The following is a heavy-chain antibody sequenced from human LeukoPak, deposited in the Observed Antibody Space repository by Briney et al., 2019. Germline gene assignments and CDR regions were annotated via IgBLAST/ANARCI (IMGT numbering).Heavy chain of an antibody. CDR3: ARSSGYDILTGYFGP. Sequence: KPSETLSLTCAVYGGSFSGYYWSWIRQPPGKGLEWIGEINRSGSTNYNPSLKSRVTISVDTSKNQFSLKLSSVTAADTAVYYCARSSGYDILTGYFGPWGQGTLVTVSS. CDR1: GGSFSGYY. J-gene: IGHJ5*02. V-gene: IGHV4-34*01. D-gene: IGHD3-9*01. CDR2: INRSGST.